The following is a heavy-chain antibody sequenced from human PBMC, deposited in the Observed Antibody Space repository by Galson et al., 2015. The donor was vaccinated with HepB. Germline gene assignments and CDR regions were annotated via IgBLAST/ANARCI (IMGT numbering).Heavy chain of an antibody. CDR2: INQDGSDK. CDR1: GFTFSSYW. V-gene: IGHV3-7*03. Sequence: SLRLSCAASGFTFSSYWMAWVRQAPGKGLEWVANINQDGSDKYYLDSVKGRFTLSRDNAKNSLFLQMNTLRAEDTAVYYCAREGYYDSRILGARVDYWGQGTLVTVSS. D-gene: IGHD3-22*01. J-gene: IGHJ4*02. CDR3: AREGYYDSRILGARVDY.